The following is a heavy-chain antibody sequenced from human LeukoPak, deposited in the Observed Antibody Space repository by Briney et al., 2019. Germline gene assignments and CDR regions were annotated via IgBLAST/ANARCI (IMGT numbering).Heavy chain of an antibody. CDR3: ARDGGDPDYGDSYFDH. V-gene: IGHV3-33*01. CDR1: GFTFSSYG. Sequence: GGSLRLSCAASGFTFSSYGMHWVRQAPGKGLEWVAVIWYDGSNKYYADSVKGRFTISRDNAKNSLYLQMNSLRVEDTAVYYCARDGGDPDYGDSYFDHWGQGTLVTVSS. J-gene: IGHJ4*02. CDR2: IWYDGSNK. D-gene: IGHD4-17*01.